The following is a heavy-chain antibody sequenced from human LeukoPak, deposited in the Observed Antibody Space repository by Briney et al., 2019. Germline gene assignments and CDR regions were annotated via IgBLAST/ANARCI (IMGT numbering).Heavy chain of an antibody. Sequence: NPSETLSLTCTVSGGSISSSSYYWGWIRQPPGKGPEWIGSIYYSGSTYYNPSLKSRVTISVDTSKNQFSLRLSSVTAADTAVYYCARHPSDIVVVPAALNWFDPWGQGTLVTVSS. CDR2: IYYSGST. CDR3: ARHPSDIVVVPAALNWFDP. J-gene: IGHJ5*02. CDR1: GGSISSSSYY. V-gene: IGHV4-39*01. D-gene: IGHD2-2*01.